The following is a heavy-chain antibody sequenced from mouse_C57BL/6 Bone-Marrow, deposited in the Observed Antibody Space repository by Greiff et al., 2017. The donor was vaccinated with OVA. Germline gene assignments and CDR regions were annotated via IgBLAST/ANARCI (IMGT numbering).Heavy chain of an antibody. CDR1: GFTFSSYA. Sequence: EVQVVESGGGLVKPGGSLKLSCAASGFTFSSYAMSWVRQTPGKRLEWVATISDGGSYTYYPDNVKGRFTISRDNAKNNLYLQMSHLKSEDTAMYYCARDPLYSNYGYAMDYWGQGTSVTVSS. V-gene: IGHV5-4*01. J-gene: IGHJ4*01. CDR3: ARDPLYSNYGYAMDY. D-gene: IGHD2-5*01. CDR2: ISDGGSYT.